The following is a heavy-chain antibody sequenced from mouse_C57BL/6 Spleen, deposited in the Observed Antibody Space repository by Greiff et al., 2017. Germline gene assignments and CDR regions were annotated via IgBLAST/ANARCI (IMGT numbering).Heavy chain of an antibody. CDR1: GYTFTDYE. J-gene: IGHJ2*01. CDR2: IDPETGGT. CDR3: TRVTLDY. D-gene: IGHD2-13*01. V-gene: IGHV1-15*01. Sequence: QVQLQQSGAELVRPGASVTLSCKASGYTFTDYEMHWVKQTPVHGLEWIGAIDPETGGTAYNQKFKGKAILTADKSSSTAYMELRSLTAEDSAVYYCTRVTLDYWGQGTTLTVSS.